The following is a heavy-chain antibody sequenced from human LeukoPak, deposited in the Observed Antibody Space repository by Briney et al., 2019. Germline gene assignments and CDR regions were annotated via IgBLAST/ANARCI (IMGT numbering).Heavy chain of an antibody. CDR1: GGTFSSYA. CDR3: ARGSYSNYGNWFDP. CDR2: IVPIFGTA. J-gene: IGHJ5*02. D-gene: IGHD4-11*01. Sequence: GSSVKVSCKASGGTFSSYAISWVRQAPGQGLEWMGGIVPIFGTANYAQKFQGRVMITADKSTSTAYMELSSLRSEDTAVYYCARGSYSNYGNWFDPWGQGTLVTVSS. V-gene: IGHV1-69*06.